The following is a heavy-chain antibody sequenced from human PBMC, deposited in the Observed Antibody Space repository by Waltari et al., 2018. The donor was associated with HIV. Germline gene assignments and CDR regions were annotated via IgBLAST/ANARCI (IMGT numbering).Heavy chain of an antibody. J-gene: IGHJ4*02. CDR2: IAYDGSKK. Sequence: QVQLVESGGGVVQPGRSLRLSCAASGFTFSTYAMHWVRLAPGKGVEWVAVIAYDGSKKYYADSVKGRFTISRDNSKNTLYLQMNSLRAEDTAVDYCARDILVVVTATSYWGQGTLVTVSS. D-gene: IGHD2-15*01. CDR1: GFTFSTYA. CDR3: ARDILVVVTATSY. V-gene: IGHV3-30*01.